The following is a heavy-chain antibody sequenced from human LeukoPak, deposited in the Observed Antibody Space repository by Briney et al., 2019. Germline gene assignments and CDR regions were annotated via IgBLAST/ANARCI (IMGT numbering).Heavy chain of an antibody. CDR2: INKDGSEK. V-gene: IGHV3-7*01. J-gene: IGHJ5*02. D-gene: IGHD3-10*01. CDR3: ARDHGSGSYWEGFDP. Sequence: GGSLRLSCAASGFTFSSYWMSWVRQAPGKGLEWVASINKDGSEKYYVDSVKGRFTISRDNAKNSLYLQMNSLRAEDTAVYYCARDHGSGSYWEGFDPWGQGTLVTVSS. CDR1: GFTFSSYW.